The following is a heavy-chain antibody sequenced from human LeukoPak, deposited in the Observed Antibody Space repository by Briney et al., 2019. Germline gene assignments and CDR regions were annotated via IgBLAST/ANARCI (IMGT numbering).Heavy chain of an antibody. V-gene: IGHV3-7*01. J-gene: IGHJ4*02. CDR1: GFTFSSYW. Sequence: GGSLRLSCAASGFTFSSYWMSWVRQAPGKGLEWVGNIKQDGSEKYYVDSVKGRFTIPRDNAKNSLYLQMNSLRAEDTAVYYCAGGPHHIVVDSWGQGTLVTVSS. CDR3: AGGPHHIVVDS. D-gene: IGHD2-21*01. CDR2: IKQDGSEK.